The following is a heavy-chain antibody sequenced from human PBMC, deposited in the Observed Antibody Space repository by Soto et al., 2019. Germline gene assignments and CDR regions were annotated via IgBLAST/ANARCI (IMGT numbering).Heavy chain of an antibody. CDR3: AREPIGGYDLGLVY. V-gene: IGHV4-4*02. CDR1: GGSISSSNW. J-gene: IGHJ4*02. CDR2: IYHSGST. Sequence: QVQLQESGPGLVKPSGTLSLTCAVSGGSISSSNWWSWVRQPPGRGLEWIGEIYHSGSTNYNPYLKSRVTISVDKSKTQFSLKLSYVTAADTAVYYCAREPIGGYDLGLVYWGQGTLVTVSS. D-gene: IGHD5-12*01.